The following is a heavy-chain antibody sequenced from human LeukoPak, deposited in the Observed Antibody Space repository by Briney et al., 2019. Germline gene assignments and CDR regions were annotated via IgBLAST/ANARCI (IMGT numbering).Heavy chain of an antibody. Sequence: SETLSLTCTVSGYSISSGYTWGWVRQPPGKGPEWIGITHHSGATYYSPSLRSRVTMSIDTSKNQFSLRLRSVTAADTAVYYCARDLWSTGAGVFDFWGQGALVAVSS. D-gene: IGHD2-21*01. J-gene: IGHJ4*02. CDR1: GYSISSGYT. CDR3: ARDLWSTGAGVFDF. CDR2: THHSGAT. V-gene: IGHV4-38-2*02.